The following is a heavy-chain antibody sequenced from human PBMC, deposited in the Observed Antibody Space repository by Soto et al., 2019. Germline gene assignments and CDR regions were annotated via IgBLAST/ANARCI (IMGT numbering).Heavy chain of an antibody. CDR2: INHSGST. D-gene: IGHD5-12*01. Sequence: SETLSLTCAVYGGSFRGYYCSWIRQPPGKGLEWIGEINHSGSTNYNPSLKSRVTISVDTSKNQFSLKLSSVTAADTAVYYCASLDGYNYFDYWGQGTLVTVSS. CDR3: ASLDGYNYFDY. J-gene: IGHJ4*02. V-gene: IGHV4-34*01. CDR1: GGSFRGYY.